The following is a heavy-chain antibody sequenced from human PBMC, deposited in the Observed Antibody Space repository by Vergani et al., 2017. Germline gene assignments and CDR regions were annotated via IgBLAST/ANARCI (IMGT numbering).Heavy chain of an antibody. V-gene: IGHV1-69*01. CDR3: ARDHTIFGVVSDYYGMDV. J-gene: IGHJ6*02. CDR2: IIPICGTA. Sequence: VQLVQSGAEVKKPGSSVKVSCTASGGTFSSYAISWVRQAPGQGLEWMGGIIPICGTANYAQKFQGRVTITADESTSTAYMELSSLRSEDTAVDYCARDHTIFGVVSDYYGMDVWGQGTTVTVSS. CDR1: GGTFSSYA. D-gene: IGHD3-3*01.